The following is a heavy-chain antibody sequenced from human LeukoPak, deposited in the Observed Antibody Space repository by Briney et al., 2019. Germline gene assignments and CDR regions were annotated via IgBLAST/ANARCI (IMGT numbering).Heavy chain of an antibody. Sequence: PGGSLRLSCAASGFTFSSYGMHWVRQAPGKGLEWVAVIWYDGSNKYYADSVKGRFTISRDNSKNTLYLQMNSLRAEDTAVYYCARVSPAGNAFDIWGQGKMVTVSS. J-gene: IGHJ3*02. CDR1: GFTFSSYG. CDR3: ARVSPAGNAFDI. V-gene: IGHV3-33*01. CDR2: IWYDGSNK.